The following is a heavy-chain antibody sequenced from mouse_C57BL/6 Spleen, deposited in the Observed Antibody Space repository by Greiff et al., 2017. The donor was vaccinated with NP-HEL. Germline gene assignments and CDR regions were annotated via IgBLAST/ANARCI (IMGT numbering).Heavy chain of an antibody. CDR3: ARYDYYGSSIDY. CDR1: GYAFSSSW. D-gene: IGHD1-1*01. J-gene: IGHJ2*01. V-gene: IGHV1-82*01. CDR2: IYPGDGDT. Sequence: VQLQQSGPELVKPGASVKISCKASGYAFSSSWMNWVKQRPGKGLEWIGRIYPGDGDTNYHGKFKGQATLTADTSYSPAYRQLSSLTSEDAAVYVCARYDYYGSSIDYWGQGTTLTVAS.